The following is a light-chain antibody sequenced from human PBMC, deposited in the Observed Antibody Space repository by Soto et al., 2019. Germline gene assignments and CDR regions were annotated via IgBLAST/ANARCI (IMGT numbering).Light chain of an antibody. CDR3: QQRHMWPIT. V-gene: IGKV3-11*01. CDR1: QSFRGL. CDR2: DAY. J-gene: IGKJ5*01. Sequence: EVVLTQSPVTLSLSPGERATLSCRASQSFRGLLAWYQQKPGQAPTLLIYDAYNRATGIPPRFSGSGSGTYFTLTISSLEPEDSAVYYCQQRHMWPITFGQGTRLEIK.